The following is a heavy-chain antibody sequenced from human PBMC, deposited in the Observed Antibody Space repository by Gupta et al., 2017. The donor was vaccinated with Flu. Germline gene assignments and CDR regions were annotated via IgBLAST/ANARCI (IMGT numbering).Heavy chain of an antibody. D-gene: IGHD2-2*02. J-gene: IGHJ4*02. CDR3: ARQLYQLLHLYYFDY. Sequence: QLQLQESGPGLVKPSETLSLTCTVSGGSISSSSYYWGWIPQPPGKGLECIGSIYYSGSTYYNPSLKSRVTISVDTSKSQFSLKLSSVTAADTAVYYCARQLYQLLHLYYFDYWGQGTLVTVSS. CDR2: IYYSGST. CDR1: GGSISSSSYY. V-gene: IGHV4-39*01.